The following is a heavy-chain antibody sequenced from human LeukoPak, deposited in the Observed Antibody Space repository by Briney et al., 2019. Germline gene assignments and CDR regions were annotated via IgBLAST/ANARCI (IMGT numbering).Heavy chain of an antibody. CDR2: IWYDGSNK. D-gene: IGHD2-2*01. V-gene: IGHV3-33*01. CDR3: ARGLGYCSSTSCPYFQH. CDR1: GFTFSSYG. Sequence: GGSLRLSCAASGFTFSSYGMHWVRQAPGKGLEWVAVIWYDGSNKYYADSVKGRFTISRDNSKNTLYLQMNSLRAEDTAVYYCARGLGYCSSTSCPYFQHWGQGTLVTVSS. J-gene: IGHJ1*01.